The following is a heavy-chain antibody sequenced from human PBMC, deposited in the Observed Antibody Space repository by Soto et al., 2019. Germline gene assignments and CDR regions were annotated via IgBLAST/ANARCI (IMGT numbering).Heavy chain of an antibody. V-gene: IGHV5-51*01. D-gene: IGHD3-10*01. J-gene: IGHJ4*02. CDR2: IYPGDSDT. CDR1: GYSFTSYW. Sequence: RGESLKISCKGSGYSFTSYWIGWVRQMPGKGLEWMGIIYPGDSDTRYSPSFQGQVTISADKSISTAYLQWSSLKASDTAMYYCASSRITMVRGVIRPDYWGQGTLVTVSS. CDR3: ASSRITMVRGVIRPDY.